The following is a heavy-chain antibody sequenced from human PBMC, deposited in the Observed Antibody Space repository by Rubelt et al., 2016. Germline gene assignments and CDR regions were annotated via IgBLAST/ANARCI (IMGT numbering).Heavy chain of an antibody. CDR1: GGSISSYY. CDR2: IYYSGST. V-gene: IGHV4-59*05. J-gene: IGHJ6*03. Sequence: QVQLQESGPGLVKPSETLSLTCTVSGGSISSYYWSWIRQPPGKGLEWIGSIYYSGSTYYNPSLKSRCTISVDTSKNQFSLKLSSVTAADTAVYYCGWGGYYYYMDVWGKGTTVTVSS. CDR3: GWGGYYYYMDV. D-gene: IGHD3-16*01.